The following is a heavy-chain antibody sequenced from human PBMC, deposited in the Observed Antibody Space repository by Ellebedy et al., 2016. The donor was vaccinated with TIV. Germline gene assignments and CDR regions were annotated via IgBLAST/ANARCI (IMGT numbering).Heavy chain of an antibody. CDR1: GASIGSGRW. CDR3: ARFGSAGGSPYFDS. Sequence: MPGGSLRLSCAVSGASIGSGRWWSWVRQPPGKGLEWIGQIYHTGNTNYNPSLKSGVTISMDKSKNQFSLTLSSVTAADTAVYFCARFGSAGGSPYFDSWGQGTLVTVSS. CDR2: IYHTGNT. J-gene: IGHJ4*02. D-gene: IGHD2-15*01. V-gene: IGHV4-4*01.